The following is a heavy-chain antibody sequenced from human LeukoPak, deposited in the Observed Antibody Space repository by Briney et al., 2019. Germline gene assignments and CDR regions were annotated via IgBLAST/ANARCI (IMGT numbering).Heavy chain of an antibody. CDR3: ARDIGGSYTPGDY. CDR2: IYRGGAT. J-gene: IGHJ4*02. CDR1: GFTVSSNE. V-gene: IGHV3-66*01. Sequence: GGSLRLSCAASGFTVSSNEMSWVRQAPGKGLEWLSVIYRGGATYYADSVKGRFIISRDSSKNTWHLQLNSLRAEDTAVYYCARDIGGSYTPGDYWGQGTLVTVSS. D-gene: IGHD1-26*01.